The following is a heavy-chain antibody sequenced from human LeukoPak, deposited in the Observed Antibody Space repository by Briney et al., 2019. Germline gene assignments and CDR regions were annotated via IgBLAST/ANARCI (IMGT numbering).Heavy chain of an antibody. D-gene: IGHD6-19*01. CDR2: IYYSGST. V-gene: IGHV4-31*03. CDR3: ARIAVAAYPYYFDY. CDR1: GGSISSGGYY. J-gene: IGHJ4*02. Sequence: SETLSLTCTVSGGSISSGGYYWSWIRQHPGKGLEWIGYIYYSGSTYYNPSLKSRVTISVDTSKNQFSLKLSSVTAADTAVYYCARIAVAAYPYYFDYWGQGTLVTVSS.